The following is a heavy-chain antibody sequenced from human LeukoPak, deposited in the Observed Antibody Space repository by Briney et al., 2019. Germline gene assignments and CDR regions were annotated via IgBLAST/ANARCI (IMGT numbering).Heavy chain of an antibody. CDR1: GFTVSDNY. D-gene: IGHD1-26*01. CDR2: IYNTGAT. Sequence: GWSLRLSCAASGFTVSDNYMTWVRQAPGKGLEWVSSIYNTGATHYAGSVKGRFTISRDNSKKTLFLQMNSLRAEDMAVYYCARIEWERLGRAFDIWGQGTMVTVSS. V-gene: IGHV3-53*01. J-gene: IGHJ3*02. CDR3: ARIEWERLGRAFDI.